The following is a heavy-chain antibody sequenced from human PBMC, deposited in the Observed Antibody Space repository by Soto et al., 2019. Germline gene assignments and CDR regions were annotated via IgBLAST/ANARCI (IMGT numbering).Heavy chain of an antibody. D-gene: IGHD2-8*02. Sequence: ASVKVSCKDSGYTFTSYDINWVRQAPGQGLEWMGIINPYGGAATYAEKFQGRVTMTRDTSTATDYMELSSLRSEDTAMYYCARDRSHSSAYWWLAYWGQGTQVTVSS. V-gene: IGHV1-46*01. CDR1: GYTFTSYD. CDR2: INPYGGAA. J-gene: IGHJ4*02. CDR3: ARDRSHSSAYWWLAY.